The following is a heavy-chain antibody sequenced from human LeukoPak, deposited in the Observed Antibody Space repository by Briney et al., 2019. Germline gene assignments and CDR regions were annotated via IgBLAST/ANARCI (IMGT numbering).Heavy chain of an antibody. V-gene: IGHV3-15*01. CDR3: STAMFRGVWPDY. D-gene: IGHD3-10*01. J-gene: IGHJ4*02. Sequence: GGSLRLSCAASGLTFSNAWMRWVRQAPGKGLEWVGRIKSKTDGGTTDYAAPVKGRFTISRDDSKNTLYLQMNSLKTEDTAVYYCSTAMFRGVWPDYWGQGTLVTVSS. CDR2: IKSKTDGGTT. CDR1: GLTFSNAW.